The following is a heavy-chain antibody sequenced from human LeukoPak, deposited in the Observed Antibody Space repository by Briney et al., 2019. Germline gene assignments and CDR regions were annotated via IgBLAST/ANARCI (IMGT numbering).Heavy chain of an antibody. V-gene: IGHV3-11*04. CDR2: ISNSGSSI. CDR1: GFTFSDSY. J-gene: IGHJ6*03. D-gene: IGHD6-19*01. Sequence: GGSLRLSCAASGFTFSDSYMTWIRQAPGKGLEWVSYISNSGSSIYYADSVKGRFTTSRDNAKSSLYLQMNSLRAEDTAVYYCARVSKGYSSGWYDYYYYYMDVWGKGTTVTVSS. CDR3: ARVSKGYSSGWYDYYYYYMDV.